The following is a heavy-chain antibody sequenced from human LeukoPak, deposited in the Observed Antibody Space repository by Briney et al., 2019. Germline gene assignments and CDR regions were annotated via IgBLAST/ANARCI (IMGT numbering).Heavy chain of an antibody. J-gene: IGHJ6*02. V-gene: IGHV3-53*04. CDR3: ARDRYYGSGSYSNYYYGMDV. Sequence: GGSLRLSCAASGFTVSSNYMSWVRQAPGKGLEWVSVIYSGGSTYYADSVKGRFTISRHNSKNTLYLQMNSLRAEDTAVYYCARDRYYGSGSYSNYYYGMDVWDQGTTVTVSS. CDR1: GFTVSSNY. CDR2: IYSGGST. D-gene: IGHD3-10*01.